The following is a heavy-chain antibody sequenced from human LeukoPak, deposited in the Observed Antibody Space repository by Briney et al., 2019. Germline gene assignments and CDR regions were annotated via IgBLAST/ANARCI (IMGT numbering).Heavy chain of an antibody. CDR3: ARDPHYYGSGSYFDY. V-gene: IGHV1-3*01. CDR2: INAGNGNT. Sequence: ASVKVSCKASGYTFTSYAMHWVRQAPGQRLEWMGWINAGNGNTKYSQKFQGRVTITADESTSTAYMELSSLRSEDTAVYYCARDPHYYGSGSYFDYWGQGTLVTVSS. J-gene: IGHJ4*02. CDR1: GYTFTSYA. D-gene: IGHD3-10*01.